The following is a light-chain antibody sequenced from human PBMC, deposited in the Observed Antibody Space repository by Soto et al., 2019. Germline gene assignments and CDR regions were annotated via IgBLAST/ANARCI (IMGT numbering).Light chain of an antibody. CDR3: LQLNTFPPFFT. Sequence: GDRVTITCRASQGIRSYLAWYQQRPGKAPELLIYGASTLRPGGASRFSGSGSGTEFTLTISSLQPEDFATYFCLQLNTFPPFFTFGPGTKVDIK. J-gene: IGKJ3*01. CDR2: GAS. CDR1: QGIRSY. V-gene: IGKV1-9*01.